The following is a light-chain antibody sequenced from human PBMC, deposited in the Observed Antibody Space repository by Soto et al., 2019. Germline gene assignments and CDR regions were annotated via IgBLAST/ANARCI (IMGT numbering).Light chain of an antibody. J-gene: IGKJ1*01. CDR3: QQYGSSGT. Sequence: IVLTQSPDTLSCSPGERATLSCRASQSVGTRLAWYQHKTGQAPSLLMSGASSRATGIPDRFSGSGSGTDFTLTISRLEPEDFAVYYCQQYGSSGTFGQGTKVDIK. CDR2: GAS. CDR1: QSVGTR. V-gene: IGKV3-20*01.